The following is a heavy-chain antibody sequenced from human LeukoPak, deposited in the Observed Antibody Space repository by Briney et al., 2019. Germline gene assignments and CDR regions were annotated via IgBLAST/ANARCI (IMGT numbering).Heavy chain of an antibody. V-gene: IGHV3-7*01. CDR3: ARDGFVGAADY. J-gene: IGHJ4*02. CDR1: EFIFSGYW. Sequence: HPGGSLRLSCAASEFIFSGYWMNWVRQAPRKGLEWVAYIKQDGSEKQYVDSVRGRFTISRDNAKNSLYLQRNSLRVEDTAVCYCARDGFVGAADYWGQGTLVTVSS. D-gene: IGHD6-13*01. CDR2: IKQDGSEK.